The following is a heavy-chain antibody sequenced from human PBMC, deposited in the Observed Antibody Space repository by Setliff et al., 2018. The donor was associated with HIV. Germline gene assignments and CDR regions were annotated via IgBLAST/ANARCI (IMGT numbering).Heavy chain of an antibody. Sequence: ASVKVSCKVSGYSLTELSIHWVRQPPGQGLEWMGGFDPDTGEAIYAQKFQDRFTMTEDTSTDTTYMEMSSLRSEDTAIYYCATFYKLTGTTSFDLWGQGTLVTVS. D-gene: IGHD1-7*01. CDR1: GYSLTELS. CDR2: FDPDTGEA. CDR3: ATFYKLTGTTSFDL. J-gene: IGHJ4*02. V-gene: IGHV1-24*01.